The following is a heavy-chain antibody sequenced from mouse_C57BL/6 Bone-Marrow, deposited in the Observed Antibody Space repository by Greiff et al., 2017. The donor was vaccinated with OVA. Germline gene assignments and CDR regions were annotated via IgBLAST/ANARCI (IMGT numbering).Heavy chain of an antibody. CDR2: IDPSDSYT. CDR3: ARRPIYYDYDGFDY. J-gene: IGHJ2*01. Sequence: VQLQQPGAELVMPGASVTLSCKASGYTFTSYWMHWVKQRPGQGLEWIGEIDPSDSYTNYNQKFKGKSTLTVDKSSSTAYMQLSSLTSEDSAAYYCARRPIYYDYDGFDYWGQGTTLTVSS. CDR1: GYTFTSYW. D-gene: IGHD2-4*01. V-gene: IGHV1-69*01.